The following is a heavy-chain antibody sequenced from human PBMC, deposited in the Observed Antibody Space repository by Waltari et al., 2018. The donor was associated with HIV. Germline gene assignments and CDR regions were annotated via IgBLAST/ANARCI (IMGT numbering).Heavy chain of an antibody. D-gene: IGHD1-26*01. CDR2: SYYSGST. CDR1: GGSISSYY. V-gene: IGHV4-59*08. CDR3: AGRDRYYGMDV. Sequence: QVQLQESGPGLVKPSETLSLTCTVSGGSISSYYWSWIRQPPGKGLEWIGYSYYSGSTNDNPSLKSRVTVSVHTSKNQFSLKLSSVTAADTAVYYCAGRDRYYGMDVWGQGTTVTVSS. J-gene: IGHJ6*02.